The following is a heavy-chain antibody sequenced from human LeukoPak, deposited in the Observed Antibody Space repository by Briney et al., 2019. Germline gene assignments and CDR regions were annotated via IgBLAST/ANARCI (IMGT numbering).Heavy chain of an antibody. CDR1: GFTVSSNC. V-gene: IGHV3-53*01. CDR3: ARSEEMARIWGPPDY. Sequence: GGSLRLSCAASGFTVSSNCMSWVRQAPGKGLEWVSVIYSGGSTYYADSVKGRFTISRDNSKNTLYLQMNSLRAEDTAVYYCARSEEMARIWGPPDYWGQGTLVTVSS. J-gene: IGHJ4*02. CDR2: IYSGGST. D-gene: IGHD5-24*01.